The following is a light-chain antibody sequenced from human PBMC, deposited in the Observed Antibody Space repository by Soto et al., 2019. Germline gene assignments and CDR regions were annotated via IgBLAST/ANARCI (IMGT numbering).Light chain of an antibody. J-gene: IGKJ4*02. Sequence: DIVMTQSPDSLTASLGERATVTCKSSHSVLSTSNNKNYLAWYQQKLGHPPKLLIYWASTRHSGVPDRFRGSGSGTDFTLTIDNLQPEDVAVYYCQQYSSSPRTFGRGTKVEIK. V-gene: IGKV4-1*01. CDR2: WAS. CDR3: QQYSSSPRT. CDR1: HSVLSTSNNKNY.